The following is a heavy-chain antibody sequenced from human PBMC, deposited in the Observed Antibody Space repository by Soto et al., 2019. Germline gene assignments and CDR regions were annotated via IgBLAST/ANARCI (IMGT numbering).Heavy chain of an antibody. Sequence: QVQLQESGPGLVKPSQTLSLTCSVSGGSITSGGFYWSWIRQHPEKGLEWIAYISHSGGTDFNPSLKGPIIISADTSKNQFSLKLTSVTAADTAVYYGVRGGIAGNWFDPWGQGTLVTVSS. V-gene: IGHV4-31*01. D-gene: IGHD6-13*01. CDR1: GGSITSGGFY. J-gene: IGHJ5*02. CDR3: VRGGIAGNWFDP. CDR2: ISHSGGT.